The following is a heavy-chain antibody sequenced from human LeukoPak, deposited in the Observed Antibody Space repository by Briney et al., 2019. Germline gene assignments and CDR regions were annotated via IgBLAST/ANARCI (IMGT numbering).Heavy chain of an antibody. V-gene: IGHV4-61*02. CDR2: IYTSGST. J-gene: IGHJ6*02. CDR1: GGSISSGSYY. Sequence: SETLSLTCTVSGGSISSGSYYWSWIRQPAGKGLEWIGRIYTSGSTNYNPSLKSRVTISVDTSKNQFSLKLSSVTAADTAVYYCARDRDFWGGYSFSGYYYYGMDVWGQGTTVTVSS. CDR3: ARDRDFWGGYSFSGYYYYGMDV. D-gene: IGHD3-3*01.